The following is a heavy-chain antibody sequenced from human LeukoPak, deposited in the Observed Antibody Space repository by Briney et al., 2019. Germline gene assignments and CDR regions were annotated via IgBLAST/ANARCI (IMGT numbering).Heavy chain of an antibody. D-gene: IGHD3-9*01. CDR1: GFTFSNYA. CDR2: ITGGGSGI. V-gene: IGHV3-23*01. CDR3: AKWGDYDVLTGYYVSDY. Sequence: GGSLRLSCAASGFTFSNYAMSWVRQAPGKGLEGVSAITGGGSGIYYADSMKSRFTISRDNSKNTLYLQINSLRAEDTAVYYCAKWGDYDVLTGYYVSDYWGQGTLVTVSS. J-gene: IGHJ4*02.